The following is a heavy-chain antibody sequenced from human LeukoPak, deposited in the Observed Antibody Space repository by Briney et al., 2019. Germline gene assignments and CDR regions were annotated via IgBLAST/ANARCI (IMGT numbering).Heavy chain of an antibody. V-gene: IGHV4-59*01. Sequence: PSETLSLTCTVSGGSISSYYWSWIRQPPGKGLEWIGYIYYRGSSGSTNYNPSLKSRVTISVDTSKNQFSLKLSSVTAADTAVYYCARGTQTAAAVTDYWGQGTLVTVSS. CDR3: ARGTQTAAAVTDY. J-gene: IGHJ4*02. D-gene: IGHD6-13*01. CDR2: IYYRGSSGST. CDR1: GGSISSYY.